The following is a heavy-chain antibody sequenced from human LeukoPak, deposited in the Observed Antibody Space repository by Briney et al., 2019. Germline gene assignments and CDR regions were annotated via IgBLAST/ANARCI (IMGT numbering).Heavy chain of an antibody. CDR3: ARDARIAAAGQKGY. CDR2: INSDGSST. V-gene: IGHV3-74*01. CDR1: GLTFSSYW. D-gene: IGHD6-13*01. Sequence: PGGSLRLSCAASGLTFSSYWMHWVRQAPGKGLVWVSRINSDGSSTTYADSVKGRFTISRDNAKNTLYLQMNSLRAEDTAVYYCARDARIAAAGQKGYWGQGTLVTVSP. J-gene: IGHJ4*02.